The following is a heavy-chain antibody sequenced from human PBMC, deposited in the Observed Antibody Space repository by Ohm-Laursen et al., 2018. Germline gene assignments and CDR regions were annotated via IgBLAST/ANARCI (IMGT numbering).Heavy chain of an antibody. D-gene: IGHD3-16*01. Sequence: SLRLSCAASGFTFNNYAMSWVRQTPGKGLEWVANMNHDGSLINYVDSVKGRFTISRDNSKNTLYLQMNSLRAEDTAVYYCAILYSEIDYWGQGTLVTVSS. J-gene: IGHJ4*02. CDR3: AILYSEIDY. CDR1: GFTFNNYA. V-gene: IGHV3-7*01. CDR2: MNHDGSLI.